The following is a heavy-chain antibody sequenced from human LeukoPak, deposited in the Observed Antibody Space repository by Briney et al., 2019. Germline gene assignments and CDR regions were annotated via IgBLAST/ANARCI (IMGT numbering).Heavy chain of an antibody. Sequence: PGGSLRLSCAASGFTFSSYSMNWVRQAPGKGLEWVSSISSSSSYIYYADSVKGRFTISRDNAKNSLYLQMNSLRAEDTAVYYCARGSSSWSYYFDYWGQGTLVTVSS. V-gene: IGHV3-21*01. J-gene: IGHJ4*02. CDR1: GFTFSSYS. CDR2: ISSSSSYI. CDR3: ARGSSSWSYYFDY. D-gene: IGHD6-13*01.